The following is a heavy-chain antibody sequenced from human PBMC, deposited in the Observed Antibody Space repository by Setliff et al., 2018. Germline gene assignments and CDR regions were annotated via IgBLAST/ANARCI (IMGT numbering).Heavy chain of an antibody. V-gene: IGHV4-61*09. CDR2: IFSKGST. CDR1: GGSISSGNYY. Sequence: PSETLSLTCTVSGGSISSGNYYWSWIRQPAGKAPEWIGHIFSKGSTNNNPSLKSRVTISIDSSKNQMSLRMTSVTAADTAIYYCASRTTGPGGWFDYWGQGALVTVSS. D-gene: IGHD1-1*01. J-gene: IGHJ5*01. CDR3: ASRTTGPGGWFDY.